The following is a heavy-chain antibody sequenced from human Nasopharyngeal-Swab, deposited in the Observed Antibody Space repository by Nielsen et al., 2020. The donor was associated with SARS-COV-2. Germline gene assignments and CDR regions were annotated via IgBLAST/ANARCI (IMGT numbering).Heavy chain of an antibody. V-gene: IGHV1-69*02. Sequence: WVRQAPGQGLEWMGRIIPILGIANYAQKFRGRVTITAGKSTSTAYMELSSLRSEDTAVYYCARQSYYHDSSGYFFYWGQGTLVTVSS. D-gene: IGHD3-22*01. CDR2: IIPILGIA. J-gene: IGHJ4*02. CDR3: ARQSYYHDSSGYFFY.